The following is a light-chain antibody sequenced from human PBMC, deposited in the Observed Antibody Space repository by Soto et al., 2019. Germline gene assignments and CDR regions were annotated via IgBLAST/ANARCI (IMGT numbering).Light chain of an antibody. CDR2: EDV. V-gene: IGLV2-23*01. Sequence: QSVLTQPASVSGSSGQSITISCTGTNTDVGSYNLVSWYQQRPGKVPRVIIYEDVKRPPGVSHRFSGSKSGNSASLTISGLQADDEADYYCCSYAGSPYVFGTGTKVTVL. CDR3: CSYAGSPYV. J-gene: IGLJ1*01. CDR1: NTDVGSYNL.